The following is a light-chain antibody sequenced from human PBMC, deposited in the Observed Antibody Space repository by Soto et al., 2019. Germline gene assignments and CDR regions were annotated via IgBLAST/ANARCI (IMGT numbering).Light chain of an antibody. J-gene: IGKJ4*01. CDR1: QSISSY. Sequence: DLQMTQSPSSLSASVGDRVTITCRASQSISSYLNWYQQKPGKAPKVLIYDASNLQSGVPSRFSGSGSGTDFTLTISSLQPEDFATYYCQQSYSTPLTFGGGTKVEIK. CDR3: QQSYSTPLT. CDR2: DAS. V-gene: IGKV1-39*01.